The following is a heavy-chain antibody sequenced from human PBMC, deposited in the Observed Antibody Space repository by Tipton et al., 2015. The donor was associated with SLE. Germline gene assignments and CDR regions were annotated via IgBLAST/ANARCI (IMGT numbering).Heavy chain of an antibody. Sequence: TLSLTCTVSGGSISSGGHYWSWIRQHPGKGLEWIGRINTSGTTNYNPSLKSRVTISLDTSRNHFSLRLSSVTAADTAVYYCARSHSSGRDYYYYMDLWGNGTTVTVS. CDR3: ARSHSSGRDYYYYMDL. D-gene: IGHD6-19*01. J-gene: IGHJ6*03. CDR1: GGSISSGGHY. CDR2: INTSGTT. V-gene: IGHV4-61*02.